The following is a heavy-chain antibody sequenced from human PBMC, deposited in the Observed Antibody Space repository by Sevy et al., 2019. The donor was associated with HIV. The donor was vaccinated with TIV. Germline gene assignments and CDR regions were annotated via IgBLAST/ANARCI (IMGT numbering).Heavy chain of an antibody. CDR3: ARLGPYYYDSSGDI. D-gene: IGHD3-22*01. V-gene: IGHV1-2*02. CDR1: GYTFTGYY. CDR2: INPNSGGT. J-gene: IGHJ3*02. Sequence: ASVKVSCKASGYTFTGYYMHWVRQAPGQGLEWMGWINPNSGGTNYPQKFQGRVTMTRDTSISTAYMELSRLRSDDTAVYYCARLGPYYYDSSGDIWGQGTMVTVSS.